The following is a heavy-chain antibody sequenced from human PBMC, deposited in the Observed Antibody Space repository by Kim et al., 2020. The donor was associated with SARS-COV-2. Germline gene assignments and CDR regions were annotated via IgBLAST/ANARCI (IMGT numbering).Heavy chain of an antibody. V-gene: IGHV4-61*02. J-gene: IGHJ4*02. Sequence: SPNDNPSLSSRVTISGDTSKNQFSLKLSSVTAADTAVYYCARETNYYFDYWGQGTLVTVSS. CDR2: SP. CDR3: ARETNYYFDY. D-gene: IGHD7-27*01.